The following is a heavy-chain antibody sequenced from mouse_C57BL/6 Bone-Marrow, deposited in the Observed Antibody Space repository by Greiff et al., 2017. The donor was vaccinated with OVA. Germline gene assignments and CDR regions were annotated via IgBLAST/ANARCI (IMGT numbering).Heavy chain of an antibody. D-gene: IGHD4-1*01. V-gene: IGHV1-69*01. CDR3: ARGDNWDWYFDV. J-gene: IGHJ1*03. CDR1: GYTFTSYW. CDR2: IDPSDSYT. Sequence: VQLQQPGAELVMPGASVKLSCKASGYTFTSYWMHWVKQRPGQGLEWIGEIDPSDSYTNYNQKFKGKSTLTVDKSSSTAYMQLSSLTSEDSAVYYCARGDNWDWYFDVWGTGTTVTVSS.